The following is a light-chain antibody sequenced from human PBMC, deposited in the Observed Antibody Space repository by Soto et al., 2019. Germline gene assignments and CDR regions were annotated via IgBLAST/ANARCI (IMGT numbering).Light chain of an antibody. CDR3: QKYNSVPLT. Sequence: DIQMTQSPSSLSASVGDRVTITCRASQGVSSDLAWYQQKPGKVPKLLIYDASTLQSGVPSRFSGSGSGTDFTLTISSLQPEDVATYYCQKYNSVPLTFGGGTQVEIK. CDR1: QGVSSD. V-gene: IGKV1-27*01. J-gene: IGKJ4*01. CDR2: DAS.